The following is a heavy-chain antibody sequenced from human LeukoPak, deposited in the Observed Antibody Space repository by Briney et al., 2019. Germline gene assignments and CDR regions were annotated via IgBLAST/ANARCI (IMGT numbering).Heavy chain of an antibody. Sequence: GASVKVSCKASGYTFTSYDINWVRQATGQGLEWMGWMNPNSGNTGYAQKFQGSVTMTRNTSISTAYMELSSLRSEDTAVYYCARGVLPYYDFWSGSDPSYYYYYMDVWGKGTTVTVSS. J-gene: IGHJ6*03. D-gene: IGHD3-3*01. CDR2: MNPNSGNT. V-gene: IGHV1-8*01. CDR3: ARGVLPYYDFWSGSDPSYYYYYMDV. CDR1: GYTFTSYD.